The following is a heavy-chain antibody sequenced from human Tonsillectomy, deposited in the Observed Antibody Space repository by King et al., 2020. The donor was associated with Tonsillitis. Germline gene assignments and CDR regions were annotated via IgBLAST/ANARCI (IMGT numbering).Heavy chain of an antibody. CDR1: GFTFSSYA. CDR2: ISGSGGSK. V-gene: IGHV3-23*04. J-gene: IGHJ4*02. Sequence: QLVQSGGGLVQPGGSLRLSCAASGFTFSSYAMNWVRQAPGKGLEWVSAISGSGGSKYYADSVKGRFTISRDNSKNTLYLQMNSLRAEDTAVYYCAKDPYYYVSSGSYWIVYYFTSWGQGTLVTVSS. CDR3: AKDPYYYVSSGSYWIVYYFTS. D-gene: IGHD3-22*01.